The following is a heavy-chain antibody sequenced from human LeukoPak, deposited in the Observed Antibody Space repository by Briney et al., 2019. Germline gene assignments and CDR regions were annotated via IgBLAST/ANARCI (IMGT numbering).Heavy chain of an antibody. CDR2: INPNSGGT. D-gene: IGHD4-17*01. V-gene: IGHV1-2*02. CDR1: GYTFTGYY. J-gene: IGHJ4*02. Sequence: ASVKVSCKASGYTFTGYYMHWVRQAPGHGLEWMGWINPNSGGTNYAQKFQGRVTMTRDTSISTAYMELSRLRSDDTAVYYCARDATTVTTNFGYWGQGTLVTVSS. CDR3: ARDATTVTTNFGY.